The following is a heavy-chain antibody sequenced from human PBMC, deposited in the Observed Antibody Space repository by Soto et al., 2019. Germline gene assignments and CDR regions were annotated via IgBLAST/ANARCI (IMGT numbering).Heavy chain of an antibody. CDR1: GGSISSGTYY. J-gene: IGHJ5*02. Sequence: SENLSLTCTVSGGSISSGTYYWGWIRQPPGKGLEWIGSLYYTGRTYYSPSLKSRVTISVDTSKNHFSLNLTSVTAADTAVYYCARRLARGVIGWFDPWGQGTRVT. CDR2: LYYTGRT. D-gene: IGHD3-10*01. V-gene: IGHV4-39*02. CDR3: ARRLARGVIGWFDP.